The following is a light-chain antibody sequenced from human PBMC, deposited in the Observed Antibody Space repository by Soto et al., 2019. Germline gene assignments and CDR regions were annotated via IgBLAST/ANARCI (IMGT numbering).Light chain of an antibody. CDR2: LNSNGSH. CDR1: IGYSGYA. CDR3: QTWGTGYSV. Sequence: QLVLTQSPSASASLGASVNLTCTLSIGYSGYAIAWHQQQPEKGPRFLMKLNSNGSHTKGDGIPDRFSGSSSGAERYLTISSLQSEDEADYYCQTWGTGYSVFGGGTQLTFL. J-gene: IGLJ7*01. V-gene: IGLV4-69*01.